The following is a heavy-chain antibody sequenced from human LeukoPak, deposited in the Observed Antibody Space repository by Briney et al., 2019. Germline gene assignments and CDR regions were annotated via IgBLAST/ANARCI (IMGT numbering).Heavy chain of an antibody. V-gene: IGHV3-21*01. CDR1: GFTFSSYS. CDR2: ISSSSSYI. D-gene: IGHD3-16*02. CDR3: ARDRGYYDYVWGSYRSRVGFDY. J-gene: IGHJ4*02. Sequence: PGGSLRLSCAASGFTFSSYSMNWVRQAPGKGLEWVSLISSSSSYIYYADSVKGRFTISRDNAKNSLYLQMNSLRVEDTAVYYCARDRGYYDYVWGSYRSRVGFDYWGQGTLVTVSS.